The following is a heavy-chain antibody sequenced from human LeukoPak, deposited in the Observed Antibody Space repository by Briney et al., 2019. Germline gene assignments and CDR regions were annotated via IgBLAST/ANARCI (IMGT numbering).Heavy chain of an antibody. CDR1: GFTFSSYG. J-gene: IGHJ4*02. CDR3: GGGSHWSDY. CDR2: ISYDGKDK. Sequence: GGSLRLSCAASGFTFSSYGMHWVRQAPGKGPEWVAVISYDGKDKYYADSVKGRFTISRDNSKNTLYLQMNRLRLESTAVYYCGGGSHWSDYWGQGTLVTVSS. V-gene: IGHV3-30*03. D-gene: IGHD3-3*01.